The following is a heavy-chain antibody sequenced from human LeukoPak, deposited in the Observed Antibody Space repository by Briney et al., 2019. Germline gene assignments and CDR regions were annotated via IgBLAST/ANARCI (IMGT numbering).Heavy chain of an antibody. CDR2: IYTSGST. CDR3: ARIHRRADSSGYYYEDWYFDL. V-gene: IGHV4-4*07. CDR1: GGSISYNY. D-gene: IGHD3-22*01. Sequence: SETLSLTCGVSGGSISYNYWSWVRQPAGKGLEWIGRIYTSGSTNYNPSLKSRVTMSVDTSQNQFSLKLSSVTAADTAVYYCARIHRRADSSGYYYEDWYFDLWGRGTVVTVSS. J-gene: IGHJ2*01.